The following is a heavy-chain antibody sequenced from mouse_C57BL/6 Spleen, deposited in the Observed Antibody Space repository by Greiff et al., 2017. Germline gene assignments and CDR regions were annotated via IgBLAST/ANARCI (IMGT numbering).Heavy chain of an antibody. V-gene: IGHV1-20*01. CDR3: ARDRILTTAGFAD. CDR1: GYSFTGYF. CDR2: INPYNGDT. Sequence: VQLQQSGPELVKPGDSVKISCKASGYSFTGYFMNWVMQSHGKSLEWIGRINPYNGDTFYNQKFKGKATLTVDKSSSTDHMERRSVTSEDSAVYYGARDRILTTAGFADWGQGTLVTVSA. J-gene: IGHJ3*01. D-gene: IGHD1-2*01.